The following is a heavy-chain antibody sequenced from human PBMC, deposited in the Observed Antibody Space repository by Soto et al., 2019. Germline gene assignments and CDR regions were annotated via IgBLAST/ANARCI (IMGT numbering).Heavy chain of an antibody. J-gene: IGHJ6*03. V-gene: IGHV5-51*01. CDR1: GYSFTSYW. CDR3: AKVAARPSYYYYYMDV. Sequence: GESLKISCKGSGYSFTSYWIGWVRQMPGKGLERMGIIYPGDSDTRYSPSFQGQVTISADKSISTAYLQWSSLKASDTAMYYCAKVAARPSYYYYYMDVWGKGTTVTVSS. D-gene: IGHD6-6*01. CDR2: IYPGDSDT.